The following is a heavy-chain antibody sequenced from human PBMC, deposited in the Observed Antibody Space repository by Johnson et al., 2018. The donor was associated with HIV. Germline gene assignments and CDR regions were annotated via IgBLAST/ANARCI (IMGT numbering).Heavy chain of an antibody. CDR2: IHWTGYNT. J-gene: IGHJ3*01. CDR1: GFTFDDYG. V-gene: IGHV3-20*04. CDR3: ARFLGYYDSNGYYFGDGFDV. D-gene: IGHD3-22*01. Sequence: VQLVESGGGLVQRGGSLRFSCTASGFTFDDYGMSWVRQVPGTGLEWVSGIHWTGYNTGYAASLQGRFTISRDNAKNSLYLQMNSLEAEDTALYYCARFLGYYDSNGYYFGDGFDVWGLGTMVTVSS.